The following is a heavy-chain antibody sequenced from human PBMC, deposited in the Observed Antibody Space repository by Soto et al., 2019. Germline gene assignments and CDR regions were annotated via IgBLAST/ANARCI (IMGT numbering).Heavy chain of an antibody. CDR2: ISGSGGST. J-gene: IGHJ6*02. V-gene: IGHV3-23*01. CDR3: AKDLPDYYYGSGILDV. Sequence: GGSLRLSCAASGFTFSSYAMSWVRQAPGKGLEWVSAISGSGGSTYYADSVKGRFTISRDNSKNTLYLQMNSLRAEDTAVYYCAKDLPDYYYGSGILDVRAQGTTVTVSS. D-gene: IGHD3-10*01. CDR1: GFTFSSYA.